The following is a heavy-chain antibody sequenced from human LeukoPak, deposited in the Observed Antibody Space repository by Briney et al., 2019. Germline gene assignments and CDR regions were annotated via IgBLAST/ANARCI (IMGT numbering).Heavy chain of an antibody. Sequence: PGGSLRLSRAASGFTFGSYAMYWVRQAPGKGLEWVSGISGSGGSTFYADSVKGRFTISRDNSENTVYLQMNSLRADDTAVYCCAKTTAGYGSGRYPGWPVDYWGQGTLVTVSS. CDR2: ISGSGGST. V-gene: IGHV3-23*01. D-gene: IGHD6-19*01. CDR3: AKTTAGYGSGRYPGWPVDY. CDR1: GFTFGSYA. J-gene: IGHJ4*02.